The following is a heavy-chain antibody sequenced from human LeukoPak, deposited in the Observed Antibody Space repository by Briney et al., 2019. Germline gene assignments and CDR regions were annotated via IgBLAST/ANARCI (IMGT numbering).Heavy chain of an antibody. Sequence: GGSLRLSCAASGFTFSSYGMHWVRQAPGKGLEWVAFIQYDGSNKYYADSVKGRFTISRDNSKNTLYLQMNSLRAEDTAVYYCAKFFTGEYVRAFDVWGQGTMVTVSS. D-gene: IGHD3-10*02. V-gene: IGHV3-30*02. CDR1: GFTFSSYG. J-gene: IGHJ3*01. CDR2: IQYDGSNK. CDR3: AKFFTGEYVRAFDV.